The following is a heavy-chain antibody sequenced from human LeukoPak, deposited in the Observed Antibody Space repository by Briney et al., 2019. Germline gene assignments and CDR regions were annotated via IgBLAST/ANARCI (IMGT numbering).Heavy chain of an antibody. Sequence: ASVKVSCKASGYTFTSYDINWVRQATGQGFEWMGWMNPNSGNTGYAQKFQGRVTMTRNTSIYTAYMELSSLRSEDTAVYYCARGYYDFWSGYYYYGMDVWGQGTTVTVSS. CDR1: GYTFTSYD. D-gene: IGHD3-3*01. CDR3: ARGYYDFWSGYYYYGMDV. CDR2: MNPNSGNT. J-gene: IGHJ6*02. V-gene: IGHV1-8*01.